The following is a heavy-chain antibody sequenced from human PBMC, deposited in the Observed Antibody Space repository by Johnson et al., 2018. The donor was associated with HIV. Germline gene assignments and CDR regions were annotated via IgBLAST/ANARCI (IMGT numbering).Heavy chain of an antibody. D-gene: IGHD3-22*01. Sequence: EVQLVESGGGLVTPVGSLRLSCAASGFTSSNAWMSWVRQAPGKGLEWIGRIKSKTDGGTTDYAAPVKGRFSISRDDSKNTLYLQMNSLKTEDTALYYCTTAIYSYDTRDTRAFDIWGQGTMVTVSS. V-gene: IGHV3-15*01. CDR1: GFTSSNAW. CDR2: IKSKTDGGTT. J-gene: IGHJ3*02. CDR3: TTAIYSYDTRDTRAFDI.